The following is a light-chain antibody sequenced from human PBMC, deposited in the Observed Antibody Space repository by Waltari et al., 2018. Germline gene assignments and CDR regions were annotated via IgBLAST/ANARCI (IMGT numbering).Light chain of an antibody. CDR3: SSYTTSHTAYWV. Sequence: QSALTQPASVSGSPGQSITISCSGTNSDIGGYKYVSWYQQHPGKAPKLIIYDATNRPSGISHRFSGSKSGITASLTISGLQAEDEGDYYCSSYTTSHTAYWVFGGGTRLTVL. V-gene: IGLV2-14*03. CDR1: NSDIGGYKY. CDR2: DAT. J-gene: IGLJ3*02.